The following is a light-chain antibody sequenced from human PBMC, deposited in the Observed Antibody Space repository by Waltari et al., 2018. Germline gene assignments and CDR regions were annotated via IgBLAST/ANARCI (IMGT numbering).Light chain of an antibody. J-gene: IGLJ2*01. CDR1: AFPKQY. CDR2: EDV. V-gene: IGLV3-10*01. Sequence: SYELTQPPSVSVSPGQTARITCSGDAFPKQYAYWYQQKSGQAPVQVIYEDVKRPSGIPERFSGSSSGTMVTLTISGAQVEDEADYYCYSTDSSGNVQVFGGGTKLTVL. CDR3: YSTDSSGNVQV.